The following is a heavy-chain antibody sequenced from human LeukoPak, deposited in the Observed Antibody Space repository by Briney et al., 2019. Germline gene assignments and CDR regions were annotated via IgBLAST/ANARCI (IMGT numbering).Heavy chain of an antibody. V-gene: IGHV3-43*02. J-gene: IGHJ5*02. CDR1: GFIFDDYV. CDR3: ATQNPPGSGYYDTYNWFDP. CDR2: ISGDGSGT. D-gene: IGHD5-12*01. Sequence: GGSLRLSCTASGFIFDDYVMHWVRQAPGKGLEWVSLISGDGSGTYYADSVKGRFTISRDNSKNSLFLHMSGLRAEDTALYYCATQNPPGSGYYDTYNWFDPWGQGTLVTVAS.